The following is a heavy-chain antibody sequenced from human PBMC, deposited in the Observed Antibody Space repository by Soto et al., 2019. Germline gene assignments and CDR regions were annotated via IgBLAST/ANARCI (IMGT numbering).Heavy chain of an antibody. D-gene: IGHD3-22*01. CDR1: GGSISSYY. V-gene: IGHV4-59*01. CDR3: ARVPLDYDGSQYAWFDP. Sequence: SETLSLSCTVYGGSISSYYWSWIRQPPGKGLEWIGYIYYSGSTNYNPSLKSRVTISVDTSKNQFSLKLSSVTAADTAVYYCARVPLDYDGSQYAWFDPWAQGTLVPVAS. CDR2: IYYSGST. J-gene: IGHJ5*02.